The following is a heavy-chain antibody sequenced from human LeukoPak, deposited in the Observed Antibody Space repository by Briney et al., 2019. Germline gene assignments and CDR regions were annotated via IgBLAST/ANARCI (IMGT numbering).Heavy chain of an antibody. CDR2: IYSSGST. CDR3: ARFRAAGTTFDY. J-gene: IGHJ4*02. Sequence: SETLSLTCTASGGSISSYYWSWIRQPAGKGLEWIGRIYSSGSTNYNPSPKSRVTMSVDTSKNQFSLKLSSVTAADTAIYYCARFRAAGTTFDYWGQGTLVTVSS. D-gene: IGHD6-13*01. CDR1: GGSISSYY. V-gene: IGHV4-4*07.